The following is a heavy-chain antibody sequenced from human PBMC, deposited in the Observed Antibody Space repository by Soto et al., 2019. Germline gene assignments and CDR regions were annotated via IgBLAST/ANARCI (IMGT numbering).Heavy chain of an antibody. CDR3: AKVPAAITYYYYGMDV. CDR2: IIPIFGTA. CDR1: GGTFSSSA. Sequence: SVKVSCKASGGTFSSSAISSVRQAPGQGLEWMGGIIPIFGTANYAQKFQGRVTITADESTSTAYMELSSLRSEDTAVYYCAKVPAAITYYYYGMDVWGQGTTVTVSS. D-gene: IGHD2-2*01. J-gene: IGHJ6*02. V-gene: IGHV1-69*13.